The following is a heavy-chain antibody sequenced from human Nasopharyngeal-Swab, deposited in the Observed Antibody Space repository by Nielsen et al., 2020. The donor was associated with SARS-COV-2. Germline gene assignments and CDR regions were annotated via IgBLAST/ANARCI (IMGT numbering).Heavy chain of an antibody. J-gene: IGHJ5*02. CDR1: GFTFSSYS. D-gene: IGHD6-19*01. CDR3: ARDLRSGWNWFDP. CDR2: ISSSSSYI. Sequence: GGSLRLSCAASGFTFSSYSMNWVRQAPGKGLEWVSSISSSSSYIYYADSVKGRFTISRDNAKNSLYLQMNSLRAEDTAVYYCARDLRSGWNWFDPWGQGTLVTVPQ. V-gene: IGHV3-21*01.